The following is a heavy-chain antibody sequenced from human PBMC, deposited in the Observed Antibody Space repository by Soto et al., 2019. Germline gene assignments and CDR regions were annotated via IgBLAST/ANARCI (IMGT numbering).Heavy chain of an antibody. V-gene: IGHV1-69*19. D-gene: IGHD3-22*01. CDR2: IIPIFGTA. Sequence: QVQLVQSGAEVKKPGSSVKVSCKASGGTFSSYAISWVRQAPGQGLEWMGGIIPIFGTANYAQKFQGRVKITAGESTSTDYRGLSSRRSEVTAVYYCARYRGYYDSSGCLCYYGMDVWGQGTTVTVCS. CDR3: ARYRGYYDSSGCLCYYGMDV. J-gene: IGHJ6*02. CDR1: GGTFSSYA.